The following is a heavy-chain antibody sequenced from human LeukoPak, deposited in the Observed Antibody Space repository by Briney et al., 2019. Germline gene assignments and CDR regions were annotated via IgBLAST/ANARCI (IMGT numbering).Heavy chain of an antibody. J-gene: IGHJ5*02. CDR3: ARTAFDWSQVGGNWFDP. CDR2: ISSSGSNI. D-gene: IGHD3-9*01. Sequence: PGGSLRLSCAASGFTFSSYSLNWVRQAPGKALEWISYISSSGSNIDYADSVEGRFTISRDNGKNALYLQMNSLRAEDTAVYYCARTAFDWSQVGGNWFDPWGQGTLVTVSS. CDR1: GFTFSSYS. V-gene: IGHV3-48*04.